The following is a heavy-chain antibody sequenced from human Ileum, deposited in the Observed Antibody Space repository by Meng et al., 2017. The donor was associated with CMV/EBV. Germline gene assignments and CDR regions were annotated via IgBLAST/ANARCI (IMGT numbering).Heavy chain of an antibody. Sequence: QVQLVQSGAEVKKPGASVKVSCRASGYTFTSNTMHWVRQAPGQGLEWMGWINAGDGFTKYSKKFQGRVTITRDTSANTAYMEMSSLRSEDTAVYYCAREVAVAGHFDYWGQGTLVTVSS. V-gene: IGHV1-3*01. D-gene: IGHD6-19*01. CDR3: AREVAVAGHFDY. J-gene: IGHJ4*02. CDR2: INAGDGFT. CDR1: GYTFTSNT.